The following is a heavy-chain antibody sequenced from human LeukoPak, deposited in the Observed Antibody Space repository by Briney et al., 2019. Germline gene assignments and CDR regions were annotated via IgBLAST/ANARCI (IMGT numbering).Heavy chain of an antibody. CDR1: GFTFSTYA. CDR3: ARDRYYVLDY. J-gene: IGHJ4*02. V-gene: IGHV3-23*01. Sequence: GGSLRLSCATSGFTFSTYAMSWVRQAPGKGLEWVSAISGSGGRTYYADSLKGRFTISRHNSKNTLYLQMNSLRAEDTAVYYCARDRYYVLDYWGQGILVTVSS. D-gene: IGHD3-10*02. CDR2: ISGSGGRT.